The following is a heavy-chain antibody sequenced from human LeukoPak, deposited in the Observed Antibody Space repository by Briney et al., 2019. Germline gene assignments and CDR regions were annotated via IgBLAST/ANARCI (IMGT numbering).Heavy chain of an antibody. D-gene: IGHD4-17*01. Sequence: GGSLRLSCAASGFILSSYWMTWVRQAPGKGLEWVANIKQHGSEKYYVDSVKGRFTISRDNAKNSLYLQMNSLRAEDTAVYYCARVRGDYYMDVWGKGTTVTVSS. J-gene: IGHJ6*03. CDR3: ARVRGDYYMDV. CDR1: GFILSSYW. V-gene: IGHV3-7*01. CDR2: IKQHGSEK.